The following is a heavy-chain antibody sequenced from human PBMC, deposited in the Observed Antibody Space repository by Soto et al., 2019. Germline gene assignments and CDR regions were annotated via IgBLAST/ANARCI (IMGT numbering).Heavy chain of an antibody. V-gene: IGHV3-30-3*01. D-gene: IGHD1-26*01. CDR3: ARERELLPQNYYYYGMDV. CDR2: ISYDGSNK. J-gene: IGHJ6*02. Sequence: GGFLRLSCAASGFTFSSYAMHWVRQAPGKGLEWVAVISYDGSNKYYVDSVKGRFTISRDNSKNTLYLQMNSLRAEDTAVYYCARERELLPQNYYYYGMDVWGQGTTVTVSS. CDR1: GFTFSSYA.